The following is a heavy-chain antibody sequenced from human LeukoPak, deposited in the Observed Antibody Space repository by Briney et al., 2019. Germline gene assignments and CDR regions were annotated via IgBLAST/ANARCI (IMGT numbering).Heavy chain of an antibody. CDR1: GGSISRYY. J-gene: IGHJ5*02. Sequence: PSETLSLTCIVSGGSISRYYWSWIRQPPGKGLEWIGYIHHSGSTNYNPLLKSRATISVDTSKNQFSLKLSSVTAADTAVYYCASDSSGYYYPYHWGQGTLVTVSS. CDR3: ASDSSGYYYPYH. D-gene: IGHD3-22*01. V-gene: IGHV4-59*08. CDR2: IHHSGST.